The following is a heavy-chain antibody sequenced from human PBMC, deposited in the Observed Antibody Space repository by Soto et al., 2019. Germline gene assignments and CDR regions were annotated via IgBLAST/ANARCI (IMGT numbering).Heavy chain of an antibody. D-gene: IGHD6-6*01. CDR1: GFTFSNYA. CDR2: ISSSGGTI. CDR3: AKDQVAARRYYYYGMDV. Sequence: EVQLLESGGGLVQPGGSLRLSCAASGFTFSNYAMSWVRQAPGKGLEWVSSISSSGGTIYYADSVKGRFTISRDNSKNTLYLQVNSLSAGDTAIYFCAKDQVAARRYYYYGMDVWGQGTTVTVSS. J-gene: IGHJ6*02. V-gene: IGHV3-23*01.